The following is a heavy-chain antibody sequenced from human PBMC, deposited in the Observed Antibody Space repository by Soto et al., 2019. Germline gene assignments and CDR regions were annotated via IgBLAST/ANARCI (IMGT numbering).Heavy chain of an antibody. J-gene: IGHJ4*02. CDR3: SKARTKYTDTYSHRTFDY. CDR1: GFTFRSYG. D-gene: IGHD2-15*01. Sequence: QVQLVESGGGVVQPGRSLGLSCAASGFTFRSYGMHWVRQTPGKGLEWVAVISEDGNKKYYADSVKGRFTISRDKSSNTMFLQMNSLSAEDTAVYYCSKARTKYTDTYSHRTFDYWGQGILVTVSS. V-gene: IGHV3-30*18. CDR2: ISEDGNKK.